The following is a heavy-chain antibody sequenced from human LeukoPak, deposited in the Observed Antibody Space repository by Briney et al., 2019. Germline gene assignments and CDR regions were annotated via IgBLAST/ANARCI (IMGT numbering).Heavy chain of an antibody. J-gene: IGHJ5*02. CDR1: GYTFTGYY. CDR3: ARVAEDGYNWFDP. Sequence: ASVKVSCKASGYTFTGYYMHWVRQAPGQGLEWMGRINPNSGGTNYAQKFQGRVTMTRDTSISTAYMELSRLRSDDTAVYYCARVAEDGYNWFDPWGQGTLVTVSS. CDR2: INPNSGGT. V-gene: IGHV1-2*06. D-gene: IGHD5-24*01.